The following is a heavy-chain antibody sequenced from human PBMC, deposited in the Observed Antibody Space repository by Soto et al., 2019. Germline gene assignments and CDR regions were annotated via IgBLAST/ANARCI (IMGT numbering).Heavy chain of an antibody. V-gene: IGHV4-61*01. J-gene: IGHJ4*02. CDR1: GVSVSSGSYY. CDR3: AREGRGYDYGLLDY. Sequence: PSETLSLTCSVSGVSVSSGSYYWTWVRQPPGKGLEWIGYIYYNGITKYNPSLESRVTISIDTSNNQFSLNLISVTDADTAVYYCAREGRGYDYGLLDYWGQGTLVTVSS. D-gene: IGHD5-18*01. CDR2: IYYNGIT.